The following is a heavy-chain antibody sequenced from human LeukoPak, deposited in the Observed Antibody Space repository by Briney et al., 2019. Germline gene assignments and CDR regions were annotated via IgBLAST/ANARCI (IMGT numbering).Heavy chain of an antibody. CDR3: ARRGYYYDSSGYSYYYYYMDV. D-gene: IGHD3-22*01. V-gene: IGHV1-8*01. J-gene: IGHJ6*03. CDR2: MNPNSGNT. CDR1: GYTFTSYD. Sequence: ASVKVYCKASGYTFTSYDINWVRQVTGQGLEWMGWMNPNSGNTGYAQKFQGRVTMTRNTSISTAYMELSSLRSEDTAVYYCARRGYYYDSSGYSYYYYYMDVWGKGTTVTISS.